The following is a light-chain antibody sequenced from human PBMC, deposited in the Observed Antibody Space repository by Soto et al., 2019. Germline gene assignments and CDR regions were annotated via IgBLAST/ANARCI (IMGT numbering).Light chain of an antibody. CDR3: SSYAGSNNLGV. Sequence: QSVLTQPPSASGSPGQSVTISCTGTSSDVGAYNYVSWYQHRPGKAPKLMIYEVSKRPSGVPDRFSGSKSGNTASLTVSGLQAEDEADYYCSSYAGSNNLGVFGTGTKVTVL. CDR1: SSDVGAYNY. J-gene: IGLJ1*01. CDR2: EVS. V-gene: IGLV2-8*01.